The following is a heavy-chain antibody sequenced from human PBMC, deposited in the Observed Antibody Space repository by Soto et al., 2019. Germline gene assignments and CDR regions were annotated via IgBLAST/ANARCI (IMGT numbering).Heavy chain of an antibody. CDR2: LSDSGGYI. D-gene: IGHD3-10*01. Sequence: SGGSLRLSCAASGFTFSSYTMDWVRQAPGKGLEWVSCLSDSGGYICYADSVKGRFTISRANAKNSLFLQMDSLRGEDTAVYYCGREGGTGFGELLVWGQGALVTVSS. J-gene: IGHJ4*02. V-gene: IGHV3-21*01. CDR1: GFTFSSYT. CDR3: GREGGTGFGELLV.